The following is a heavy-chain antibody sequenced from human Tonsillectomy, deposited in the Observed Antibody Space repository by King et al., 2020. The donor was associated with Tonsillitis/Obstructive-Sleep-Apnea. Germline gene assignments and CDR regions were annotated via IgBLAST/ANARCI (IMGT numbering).Heavy chain of an antibody. Sequence: VQLVESGGGVVQPGRSLRLSCAASGFTFSNYAMHWVRQAPGKGLEWVAIIWYDGTNKYYADSVKGRFTISRDSSKNTAYLQMHSLRAEDTAVYFCAREFQPPRSPVQGLINNYYYYYYMDVWGKGTTVTVSS. CDR3: AREFQPPRSPVQGLINNYYYYYYMDV. CDR2: IWYDGTNK. V-gene: IGHV3-33*01. D-gene: IGHD3-10*01. CDR1: GFTFSNYA. J-gene: IGHJ6*03.